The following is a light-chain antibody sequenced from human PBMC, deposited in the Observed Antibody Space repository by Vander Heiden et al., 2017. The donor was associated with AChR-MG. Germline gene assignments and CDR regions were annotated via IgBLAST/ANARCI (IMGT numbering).Light chain of an antibody. J-gene: IGKJ4*01. CDR2: DAS. Sequence: DIQTTSSPSPLSASVGETVTITCQASQDISNYLNWYQQKPEKAPKLLIYDASNLETGVPSRFSGSGSGTDFTFTISNLQPEDMATYYCQQYDNPSPLTFGGGTKVEIK. CDR3: QQYDNPSPLT. V-gene: IGKV1-33*01. CDR1: QDISNY.